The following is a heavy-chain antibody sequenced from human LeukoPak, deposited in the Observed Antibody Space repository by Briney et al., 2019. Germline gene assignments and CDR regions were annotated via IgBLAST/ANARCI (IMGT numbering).Heavy chain of an antibody. V-gene: IGHV3-30-3*01. CDR3: ARDSIGYCGSSSCFPGYFDY. D-gene: IGHD2-2*01. CDR1: GFTLSNYA. CDR2: MSYDGSNK. J-gene: IGHJ4*02. Sequence: GGSLRLSCAASGFTLSNYAMHWVRQAPGKGLEWVTIMSYDGSNKFYADSVKGRFTISRDNSKNTLYLQMNSLRAEDTAVYYCARDSIGYCGSSSCFPGYFDYWGQGTLVTVSS.